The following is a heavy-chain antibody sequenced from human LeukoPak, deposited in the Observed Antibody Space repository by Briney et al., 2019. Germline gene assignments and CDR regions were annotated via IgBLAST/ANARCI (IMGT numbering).Heavy chain of an antibody. CDR3: ARALAAGRVDS. J-gene: IGHJ4*02. CDR1: GASISSYY. CDR2: INYSGST. D-gene: IGHD6-13*01. V-gene: IGHV4-59*01. Sequence: SETLSLTCTVSGASISSYYWNWIRQPPGKGLEWIGYINYSGSTTYNPSLKSRVTFALDTSRDQVSLKLSSVTAADTALYYCARALAAGRVDSWGRGTLVTVSS.